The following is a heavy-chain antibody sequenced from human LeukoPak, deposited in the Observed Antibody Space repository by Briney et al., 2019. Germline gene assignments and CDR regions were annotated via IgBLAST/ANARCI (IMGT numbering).Heavy chain of an antibody. V-gene: IGHV4-34*01. D-gene: IGHD6-19*01. J-gene: IGHJ4*02. CDR3: ARARIAVAGPYYFDY. CDR1: GGSFSGYY. Sequence: PSETLSLTCAVYGGSFSGYYWSWIRQPPGKGLEWIGEINHSGSTNYNPSLKSRVTISVDTSKNQFSLKLSSVTAADTAVYYCARARIAVAGPYYFDYWGQGTLVTVSS. CDR2: INHSGST.